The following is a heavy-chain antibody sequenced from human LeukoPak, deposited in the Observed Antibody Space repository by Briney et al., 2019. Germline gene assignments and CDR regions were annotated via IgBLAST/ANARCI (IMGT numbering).Heavy chain of an antibody. CDR2: MYSGGST. J-gene: IGHJ4*02. D-gene: IGHD5-24*01. Sequence: GGSLRLSCAASGLTVSSNYMSWVRQAPGKGLEWVSVMYSGGSTYYADSVKGRYTISRDNTKNTLYLQMNSLRAEDTAVYYCARWGGYNIDYWGQGTLVTVSS. V-gene: IGHV3-53*01. CDR1: GLTVSSNY. CDR3: ARWGGYNIDY.